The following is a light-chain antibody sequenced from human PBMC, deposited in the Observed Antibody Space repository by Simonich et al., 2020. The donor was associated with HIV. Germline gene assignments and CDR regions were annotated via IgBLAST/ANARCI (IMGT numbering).Light chain of an antibody. V-gene: IGLV3-25*03. CDR3: QSADSSGTHYV. CDR1: ALPKQY. Sequence: SYELTQPPSVSVSPGQTARITCSGDALPKQYAYWYQQKPGQAPVLVIYKDSERPSGIPERCSGSSSGKTVTLTISGVQAEDEADYYCQSADSSGTHYVFGTGTKVTVL. J-gene: IGLJ1*01. CDR2: KDS.